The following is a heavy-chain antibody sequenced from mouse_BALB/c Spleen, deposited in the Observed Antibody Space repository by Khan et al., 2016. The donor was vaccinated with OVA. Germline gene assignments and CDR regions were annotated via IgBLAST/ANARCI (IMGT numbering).Heavy chain of an antibody. CDR1: AYSITSGYA. CDR2: ISYSGVT. J-gene: IGHJ2*01. D-gene: IGHD1-1*01. CDR3: ARGNYYGYYFDY. V-gene: IGHV3-2*02. Sequence: EVKLLESGPGLVKPSQSLSLTCTVTAYSITSGYAWNWIRQFPGNKLEWMGYISYSGVTSYTPSLKSRISITRDTSKNQFFLQLTSVTTEDTATDYCARGNYYGYYFDYWGQGTTLTVSS.